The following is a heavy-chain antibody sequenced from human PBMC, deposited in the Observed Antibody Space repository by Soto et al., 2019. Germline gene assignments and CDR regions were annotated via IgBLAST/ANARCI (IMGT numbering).Heavy chain of an antibody. V-gene: IGHV1-2*02. Sequence: ASVKVSCKTSGYTFTVYYTHWVRQAPGQGLEWMGWMNPKSGGAYFAQKFQGRVTLTRDTSIGTAYIEVNSLTSEDTPVYFGTTQNIADSGGLYDDFGIWGQGT. CDR2: MNPKSGGA. D-gene: IGHD6-19*01. J-gene: IGHJ3*02. CDR1: GYTFTVYY. CDR3: TTQNIADSGGLYDDFGI.